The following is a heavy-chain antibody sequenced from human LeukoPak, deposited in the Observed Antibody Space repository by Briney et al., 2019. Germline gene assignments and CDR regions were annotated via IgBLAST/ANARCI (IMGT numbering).Heavy chain of an antibody. J-gene: IGHJ3*02. CDR3: ARDLGEDAFDI. D-gene: IGHD3-16*01. CDR1: GGSISSSSYY. V-gene: IGHV4-39*07. CDR2: IYYSGST. Sequence: PSETLSLTCTVSGGSISSSSYYWGWIRQPPGKGLEWIGSIYYSGSTYYNPSLKSRVTISVDTSKNQFSLKLSSVTAADTAVYYCARDLGEDAFDIWGQGTMVTVSS.